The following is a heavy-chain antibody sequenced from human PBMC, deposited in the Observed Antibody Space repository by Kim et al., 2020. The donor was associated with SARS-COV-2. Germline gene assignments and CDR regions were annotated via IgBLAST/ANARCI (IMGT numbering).Heavy chain of an antibody. Sequence: GGSLRLSCAASGFTFSSYSMNWVRQAPGKGLEWVSYISSSSSTIYYADSVKGRFTISRDNAKNSLYLQMNSLRDEDTAVYYCARDLITMVRGAVGMDVWGQGTTVTVSS. CDR2: ISSSSSTI. CDR3: ARDLITMVRGAVGMDV. J-gene: IGHJ6*02. V-gene: IGHV3-48*02. D-gene: IGHD3-10*01. CDR1: GFTFSSYS.